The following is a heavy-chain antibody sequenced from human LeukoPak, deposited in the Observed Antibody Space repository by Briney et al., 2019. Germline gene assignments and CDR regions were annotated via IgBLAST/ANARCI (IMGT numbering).Heavy chain of an antibody. CDR1: GFTFSDYY. D-gene: IGHD2-21*01. V-gene: IGHV3-11*03. CDR3: AKSAYRVPHADFDY. Sequence: PGGSLRLSCAASGFTFSDYYMSWIRQAPGKGLEWVSYISSSSSYTNYADSVKGRFTISRDNAKNSLYLQMNSLRAEDTAVYYCAKSAYRVPHADFDYWGQGTLVTVSS. J-gene: IGHJ4*02. CDR2: ISSSSSYT.